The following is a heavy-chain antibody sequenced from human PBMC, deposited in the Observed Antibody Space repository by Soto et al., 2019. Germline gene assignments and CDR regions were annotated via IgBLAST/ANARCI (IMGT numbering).Heavy chain of an antibody. V-gene: IGHV1-69*13. CDR3: ADAHLDYYDSSGYYSYNWFDP. Sequence: SVKVSCKASGGTFSSYAISWVRQAPGQGLEWMGGIIPIFGTANYAQKFQGRVTITADESTSTAYMELSSLRSEDTAVYYCADAHLDYYDSSGYYSYNWFDPWGQGTLVTISS. CDR1: GGTFSSYA. CDR2: IIPIFGTA. D-gene: IGHD3-22*01. J-gene: IGHJ5*02.